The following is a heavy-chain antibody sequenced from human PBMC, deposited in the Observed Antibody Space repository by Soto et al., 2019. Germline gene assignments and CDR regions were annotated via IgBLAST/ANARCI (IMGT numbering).Heavy chain of an antibody. D-gene: IGHD7-27*01. CDR3: ARGWGRIFDY. J-gene: IGHJ4*02. Sequence: QVQLQQWGAGLLKPSETLSLTCAVDGGSFSGYYWSWIRQPPGKGLEWIGEINHSGSTNYTPSLKIRVTISVDTSKNQFSPKLSSVTAAAPSVYYCARGWGRIFDYFGQGTLVNVSS. V-gene: IGHV4-34*01. CDR1: GGSFSGYY. CDR2: INHSGST.